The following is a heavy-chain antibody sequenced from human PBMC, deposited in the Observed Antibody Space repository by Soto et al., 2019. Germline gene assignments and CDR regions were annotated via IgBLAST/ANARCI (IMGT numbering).Heavy chain of an antibody. CDR1: GDSVSSNCAA. CDR3: ARDPPDFHSAFDY. Sequence: SQTLSLTCAISGDSVSSNCAAWNWIRQSPSRGLEWLGRTYYRSKWYNDYAESVKSRITINPDTSKNQFSLHLNSVTPEDTAVYYCARDPPDFHSAFDYWGQGTLVTVSS. V-gene: IGHV6-1*01. CDR2: TYYRSKWYN. J-gene: IGHJ4*02. D-gene: IGHD4-4*01.